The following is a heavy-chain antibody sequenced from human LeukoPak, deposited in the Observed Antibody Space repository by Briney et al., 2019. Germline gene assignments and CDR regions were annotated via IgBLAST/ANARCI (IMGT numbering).Heavy chain of an antibody. CDR1: GFTFSSYA. Sequence: GGSLRLSCAASGFTFSSYAMHWVRQAPGKGLEYVSAISSNGGITYYANSVEGRFTISRDNSKNTLYLQMGSLRAEDMAVYYCARDQLVLSYYYGMDVWGQGTTVTVSS. D-gene: IGHD6-13*01. CDR2: ISSNGGIT. CDR3: ARDQLVLSYYYGMDV. V-gene: IGHV3-64*01. J-gene: IGHJ6*02.